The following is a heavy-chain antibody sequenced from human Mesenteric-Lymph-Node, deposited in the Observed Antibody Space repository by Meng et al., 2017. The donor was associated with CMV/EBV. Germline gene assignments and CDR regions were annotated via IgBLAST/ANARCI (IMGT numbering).Heavy chain of an antibody. V-gene: IGHV4-34*01. J-gene: IGHJ4*02. CDR2: INHSGGT. D-gene: IGHD3-9*01. Sequence: VQLHQWGAGLLKPSETLSVTCAVYGGSFSGYYWNWIRQSPEKGLEWIGEINHSGGTTYNPSFTSRIIISVDTSTNQISLNMSSVTAADTAVYYCARGSSYDILTGYFDYWGQGALVTVSS. CDR1: GGSFSGYY. CDR3: ARGSSYDILTGYFDY.